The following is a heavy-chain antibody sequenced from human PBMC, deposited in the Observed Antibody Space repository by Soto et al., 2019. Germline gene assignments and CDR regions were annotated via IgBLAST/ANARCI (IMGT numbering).Heavy chain of an antibody. CDR1: GFTLTNYA. V-gene: IGHV3-23*01. CDR3: SYQPASIRNLDN. Sequence: PGWSRRLSCAASGFTLTNYAMNWVRQAPGKGLEWVSTITGGGGGRTNYADSVKGRFTISRDNSKNTLYLQMNSLRAEDTAVYYFSYQPASIRNLDNLDQGALVTVSS. CDR2: ITGGGGGRT. J-gene: IGHJ4*01. D-gene: IGHD2-2*01.